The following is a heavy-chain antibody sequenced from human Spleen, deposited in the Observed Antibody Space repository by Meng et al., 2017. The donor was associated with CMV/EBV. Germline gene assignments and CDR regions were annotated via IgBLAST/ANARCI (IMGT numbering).Heavy chain of an antibody. Sequence: GESLKISCVASGFSLTGYWMHWVRQTPGKGLVWVSRIKSDGSKTEYADSVRGRFTISRDNAKNTLYLEMNTLRVEDTAVYYCTRDAGTSTSMDYWGQGTLVTVSS. CDR3: TRDAGTSTSMDY. CDR1: GFSLTGYW. J-gene: IGHJ4*02. D-gene: IGHD2-2*01. V-gene: IGHV3-74*03. CDR2: IKSDGSKT.